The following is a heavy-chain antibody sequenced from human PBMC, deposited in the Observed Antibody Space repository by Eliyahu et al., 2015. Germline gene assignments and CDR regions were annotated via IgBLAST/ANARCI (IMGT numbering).Heavy chain of an antibody. J-gene: IGHJ4*02. V-gene: IGHV1-8*01. CDR3: ARGSGFLEWLSTTNYFDY. CDR1: GYXFXSXD. Sequence: QVQLVQSGAEVKKPGASVKVSCKASGYXFXSXDXNWVRQATGQGLEWMGWMNPNSGNTGYAQKFQGRVTMTRNTSISTAYMELSSLRSEDTAVYYCARGSGFLEWLSTTNYFDYWGQGTLVTVSS. CDR2: MNPNSGNT. D-gene: IGHD3-3*01.